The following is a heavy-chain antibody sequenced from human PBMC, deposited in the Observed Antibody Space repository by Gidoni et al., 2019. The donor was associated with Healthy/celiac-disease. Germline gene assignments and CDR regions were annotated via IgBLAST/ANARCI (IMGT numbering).Heavy chain of an antibody. D-gene: IGHD3-22*01. J-gene: IGHJ3*01. CDR2: IIPIFGTA. CDR1: GGTFSSYA. Sequence: QVQLVQSGAEVKKPGSSVKVSCQASGGTFSSYAISWVRQAPGQGLEWMGGIIPIFGTANYAQKFQGRVTITADKSTSTAYMELSSLRSEDTAVYYCARDPPTYYYDSSGYYPWGQGTMVTVSS. CDR3: ARDPPTYYYDSSGYYP. V-gene: IGHV1-69*06.